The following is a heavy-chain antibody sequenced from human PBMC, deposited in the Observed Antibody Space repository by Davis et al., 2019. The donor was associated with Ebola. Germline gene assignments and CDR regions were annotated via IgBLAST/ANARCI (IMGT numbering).Heavy chain of an antibody. CDR2: IYYSGTT. V-gene: IGHV4-39*01. D-gene: IGHD6-13*01. CDR1: GGSINSRTYY. J-gene: IGHJ4*02. Sequence: PSETLSLTCTVSGGSINSRTYYWGWIRQPPGKGLEWIGSIYYSGTTYYNPSLQSRVTMSVDTSKNQFSLKLSSVTAADTAVYYCARHFSAASLQRGDFDYWGQGTLVTVSS. CDR3: ARHFSAASLQRGDFDY.